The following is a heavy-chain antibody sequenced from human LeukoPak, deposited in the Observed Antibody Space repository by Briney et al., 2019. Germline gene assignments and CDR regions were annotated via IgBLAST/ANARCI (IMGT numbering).Heavy chain of an antibody. J-gene: IGHJ4*02. CDR2: ISGDGGST. CDR1: GSTFDDYA. CDR3: AKDIGYGDYIDY. Sequence: PGGSLRLSCAASGSTFDDYAMHWVRHAPGKGLEWVSLISGDGGSTYYADSVKGRFTISRDNSKNSLYLQMNSLRAEDTALYYCAKDIGYGDYIDYWGQGTLVTVSS. D-gene: IGHD4-17*01. V-gene: IGHV3-43*02.